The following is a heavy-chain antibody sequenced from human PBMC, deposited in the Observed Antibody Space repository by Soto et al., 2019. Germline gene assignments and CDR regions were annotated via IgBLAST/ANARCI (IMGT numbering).Heavy chain of an antibody. CDR3: ATALLDIVVVVAATPTTVVTDY. D-gene: IGHD2-15*01. J-gene: IGHJ4*02. V-gene: IGHV1-24*01. CDR1: GYTLTELS. CDR2: FDPEDGET. Sequence: ASVKVSCKVSGYTLTELSMHWVRQAPGKGLEWMGGFDPEDGETIYAQKFQGRVTMTEDTSTDTAYMELSSLRSEDTAVYYCATALLDIVVVVAATPTTVVTDYWGQGTLVTVSS.